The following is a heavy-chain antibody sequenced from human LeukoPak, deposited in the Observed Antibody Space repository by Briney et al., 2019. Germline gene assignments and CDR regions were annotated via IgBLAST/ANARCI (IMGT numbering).Heavy chain of an antibody. Sequence: GGSLRLSCAASGFTFSTYTMAWVRQAPGGGLEWVSGISDNGGRTYYADSVKGRFAISGDDSKSTLYLQMNSLRGEDTAVYYCAKDFGRNLGGPGYWGRGTLVIVSS. D-gene: IGHD1-14*01. CDR3: AKDFGRNLGGPGY. J-gene: IGHJ4*02. V-gene: IGHV3-23*01. CDR2: ISDNGGRT. CDR1: GFTFSTYT.